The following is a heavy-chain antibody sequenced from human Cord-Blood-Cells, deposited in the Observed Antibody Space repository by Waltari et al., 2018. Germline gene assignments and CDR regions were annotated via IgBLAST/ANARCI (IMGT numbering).Heavy chain of an antibody. V-gene: IGHV3-15*01. CDR3: TTGSSGPITRDY. D-gene: IGHD1-20*01. J-gene: IGHJ4*02. Sequence: EVQLVESGGGLVKPGGSLRLSCAASGFTFRNARMSWVRQAPGKGLEWVGRIKSKTDGGTTDYAAPVKGRFTISRDDSKNTLYLQMNSLKTEDTAVYYCTTGSSGPITRDYWGQGTLVTVSS. CDR1: GFTFRNAR. CDR2: IKSKTDGGTT.